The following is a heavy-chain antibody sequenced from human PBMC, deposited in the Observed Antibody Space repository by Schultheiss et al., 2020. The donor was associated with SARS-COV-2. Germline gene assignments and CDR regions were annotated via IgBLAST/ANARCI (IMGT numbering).Heavy chain of an antibody. CDR2: INDSGST. CDR3: ARSNRAAAVNWFDP. V-gene: IGHV4-34*01. D-gene: IGHD6-13*01. Sequence: SETLSLTCAVYGGSFSGNYWSWIRQPPGKGLEWIGEINDSGSTNYNPSLKSRVTISVDTSKNQFSLKLSSVTAADTAVYYCARSNRAAAVNWFDPWGQGTLVTVSS. CDR1: GGSFSGNY. J-gene: IGHJ5*02.